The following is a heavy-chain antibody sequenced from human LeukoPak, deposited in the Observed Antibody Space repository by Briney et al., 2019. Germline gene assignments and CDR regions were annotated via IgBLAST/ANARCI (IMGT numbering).Heavy chain of an antibody. J-gene: IGHJ4*02. CDR2: IFGNGDTT. V-gene: IGHV3-23*01. Sequence: PGGSLRLSCAASGLTLSSYSMSWVRQAPGKGLEWVSIIFGNGDTTYYADSVKGRFTVSRDNSKNTLYLQMNDLRPDDTAIYYCAKRNTMVRGGPCFDYWGQGLLVTVSS. CDR1: GLTLSSYS. D-gene: IGHD3-10*01. CDR3: AKRNTMVRGGPCFDY.